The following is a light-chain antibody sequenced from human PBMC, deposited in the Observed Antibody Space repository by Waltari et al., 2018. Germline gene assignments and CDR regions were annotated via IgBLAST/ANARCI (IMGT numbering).Light chain of an antibody. CDR1: HSISKF. CDR2: DAS. CDR3: QQGNDWLWM. J-gene: IGKJ1*01. V-gene: IGKV3-11*01. Sequence: EVVLTQSPATLSLSPGERATLSCRASHSISKFLAWYQQRPGQAPRRRIYDASDRPPGIPARFSGSGSGTDFTLTISSLEPEDFAVYYCQQGNDWLWMFGQGTKVEIK.